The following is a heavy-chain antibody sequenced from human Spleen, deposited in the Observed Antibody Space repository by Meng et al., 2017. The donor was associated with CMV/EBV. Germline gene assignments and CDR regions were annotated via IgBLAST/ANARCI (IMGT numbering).Heavy chain of an antibody. CDR2: IRSKANSYAT. V-gene: IGHV3-73*01. J-gene: IGHJ6*02. D-gene: IGHD4-11*01. CDR1: GFTFSGSA. CDR3: TRRGTTVFNYGMDV. Sequence: GESLKISCAASGFTFSGSAMHWVRQASGKGLEWVGRIRSKANSYATAYAASVKGRFTISRDDSKSTAYLQMNSLKTEDTAVYYCTRRGTTVFNYGMDVWGQGTTVTVSS.